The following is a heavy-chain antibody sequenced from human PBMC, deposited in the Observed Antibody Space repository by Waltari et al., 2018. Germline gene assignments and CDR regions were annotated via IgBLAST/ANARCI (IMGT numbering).Heavy chain of an antibody. D-gene: IGHD3-3*01. V-gene: IGHV4-4*07. CDR2: IYTSGST. J-gene: IGHJ6*03. Sequence: QVQLQESGPGLVKPSETLSLTCTVSGGSISSYYWNWIRQPAGKGLEWIGRIYTSGSTNYNPSLKSRVTMSVDTSKNQFSLKLSSVTAADTAVYYCARVTAYDFWSGAGYYYYYMDVWGKGTTVTISS. CDR1: GGSISSYY. CDR3: ARVTAYDFWSGAGYYYYYMDV.